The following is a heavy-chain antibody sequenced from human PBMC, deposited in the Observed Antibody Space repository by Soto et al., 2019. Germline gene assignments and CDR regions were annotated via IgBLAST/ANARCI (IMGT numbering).Heavy chain of an antibody. J-gene: IGHJ5*02. CDR2: INAGNGNT. CDR1: GYTFTSYA. CDR3: ARGVMVRGVIIRWNRNWFDP. V-gene: IGHV1-3*01. D-gene: IGHD3-10*01. Sequence: ASVKVSCKASGYTFTSYAMHWVRQAPGQRLEWMGWINAGNGNTKYSQKFQGRVTMTRDTSTSTVYMELSSLRSEDTAVYYCARGVMVRGVIIRWNRNWFDPWGQGTLVTVSS.